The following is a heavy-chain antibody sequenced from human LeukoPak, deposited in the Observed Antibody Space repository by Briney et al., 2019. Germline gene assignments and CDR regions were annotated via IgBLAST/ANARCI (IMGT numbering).Heavy chain of an antibody. Sequence: SETLSLTCTVSGGSISSYYWSWIRRPPGKGLGWIGYIYYSGSTNYNPSLKSRVTISVDTSKNQFSLKLSSVTAADTAVYYCARQSWDYYYGMDVWGQGTTVTVSS. J-gene: IGHJ6*02. D-gene: IGHD1-26*01. CDR3: ARQSWDYYYGMDV. V-gene: IGHV4-59*08. CDR2: IYYSGST. CDR1: GGSISSYY.